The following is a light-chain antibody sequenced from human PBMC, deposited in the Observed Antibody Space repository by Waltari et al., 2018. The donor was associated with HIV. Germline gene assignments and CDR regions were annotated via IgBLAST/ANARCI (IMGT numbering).Light chain of an antibody. V-gene: IGKV3-20*01. CDR1: QTITNNY. J-gene: IGKJ1*01. Sequence: EIVLTHSPGTLSLSPRKRATLSCRASQTITNNYLAWYQQKPGQAPRLLISGALTRATGIPARFSVHASGTDFTLTISRLEPEDVAVYFCQQYGDPPWTFGQGTKVEIK. CDR3: QQYGDPPWT. CDR2: GAL.